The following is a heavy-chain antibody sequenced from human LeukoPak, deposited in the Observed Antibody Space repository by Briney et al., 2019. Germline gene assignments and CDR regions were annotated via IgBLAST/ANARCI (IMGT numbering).Heavy chain of an antibody. CDR1: XGXXXXXS. J-gene: IGHJ6*02. Sequence: EXLSLTCTXXXGXXXXXSWXXXRQDPXXXLXXXXFICYSGDTDYNPSLRSRVTISVDTSKNQFSLKLNSVTAADTAVYYCARDDHSPHYHYAMGVWGQGITVTVSS. D-gene: IGHD4-11*01. CDR2: ICYSGDT. CDR3: ARDDHSPHYHYAMGV. V-gene: IGHV4-59*01.